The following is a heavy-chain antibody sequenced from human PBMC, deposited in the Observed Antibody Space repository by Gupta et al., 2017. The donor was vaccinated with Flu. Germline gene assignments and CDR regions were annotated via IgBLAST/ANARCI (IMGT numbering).Heavy chain of an antibody. J-gene: IGHJ4*02. V-gene: IGHV3-30*02. CDR3: AKGGFELRLSRYYFDY. D-gene: IGHD1-7*01. Sequence: RFTISRDNSKNTVWLQMNSLRPEDTSMYYCAKGGFELRLSRYYFDYWGQGTPVTVST.